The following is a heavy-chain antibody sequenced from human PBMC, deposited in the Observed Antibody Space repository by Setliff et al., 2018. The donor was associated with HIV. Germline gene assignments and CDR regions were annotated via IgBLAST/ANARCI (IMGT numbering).Heavy chain of an antibody. J-gene: IGHJ5*02. D-gene: IGHD3-10*01. CDR3: VRHVSSSAVFDP. CDR1: GYSFTSYL. Sequence: PGESLKISCKGFGYSFTSYLIAWVRQTPGKGLEWMGNIHPRDSDTRYSPTFQGQVTPSVAKSIRTAYLQWSSLKASDTAMYYCVRHVSSSAVFDPWGQGTLVTVSS. CDR2: IHPRDSDT. V-gene: IGHV5-51*01.